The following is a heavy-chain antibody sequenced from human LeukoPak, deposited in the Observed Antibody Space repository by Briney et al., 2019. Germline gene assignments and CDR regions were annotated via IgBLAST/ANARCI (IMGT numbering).Heavy chain of an antibody. CDR1: GFTFSSYW. Sequence: PGGSLRLSCAASGFTFSSYWMTWVRQAPGKGLEWVANIKEDGSEKYYVDSVKGRFTISRDNAKNSLYLQMNSLRAEDSAVYYCARDDRDGYNYFAYWGQGTLDTVSS. D-gene: IGHD5-24*01. CDR2: IKEDGSEK. V-gene: IGHV3-7*04. CDR3: ARDDRDGYNYFAY. J-gene: IGHJ4*02.